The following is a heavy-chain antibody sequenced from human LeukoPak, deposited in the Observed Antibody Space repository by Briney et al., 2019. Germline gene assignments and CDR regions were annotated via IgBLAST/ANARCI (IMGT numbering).Heavy chain of an antibody. J-gene: IGHJ3*02. Sequence: GRSLRLSCAASGFTFSSYGMHWVRQAPGKGLEWVAVIWYDGSNKYYADSVKGRFTISRDNSKNTLYLQMNSLRAEDTAVYYCAKNYCGSGSDPHDAFDIWGQGTMVTVSS. CDR1: GFTFSSYG. CDR2: IWYDGSNK. V-gene: IGHV3-33*06. D-gene: IGHD3-10*01. CDR3: AKNYCGSGSDPHDAFDI.